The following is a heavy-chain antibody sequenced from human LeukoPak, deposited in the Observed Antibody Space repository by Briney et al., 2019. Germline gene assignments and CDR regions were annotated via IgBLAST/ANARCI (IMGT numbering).Heavy chain of an antibody. V-gene: IGHV3-49*04. J-gene: IGHJ6*03. CDR2: IRSKAYGGTT. D-gene: IGHD2-21*02. Sequence: GGSLRLSCTASGFTFGDYAMSWVRQAPGKGLEWVGFIRSKAYGGTTEYAASVKGRFTISRDDSKSIAYLQMNSLKTEDTAVYYCTSPAVVTADYYYYMDVWGEGTTVTISS. CDR3: TSPAVVTADYYYYMDV. CDR1: GFTFGDYA.